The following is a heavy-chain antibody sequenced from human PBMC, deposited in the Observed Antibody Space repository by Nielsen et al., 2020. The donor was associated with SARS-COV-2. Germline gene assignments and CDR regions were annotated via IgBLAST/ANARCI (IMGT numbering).Heavy chain of an antibody. V-gene: IGHV3-7*01. CDR2: IKQDGSEK. CDR1: GFTFSSYW. D-gene: IGHD6-6*01. Sequence: GESLKISCAASGFTFSSYWMSWVRQAPGKGLEWVANIKQDGSEKYYVDSVKGRFTISRDNAKNSLYLQMNSLRAEDTAVYYCARDPPKYSSSSEGDFDYWGQGTLVTVSS. CDR3: ARDPPKYSSSSEGDFDY. J-gene: IGHJ4*02.